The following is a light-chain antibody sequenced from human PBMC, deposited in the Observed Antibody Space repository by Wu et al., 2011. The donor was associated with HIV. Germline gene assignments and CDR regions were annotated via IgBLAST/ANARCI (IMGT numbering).Light chain of an antibody. Sequence: TLSCRASQSVSGSLAWYQQKRGQAPRLLIHDASNRATGIPARFSGSGSGTDFSLTISSLEPEDFAVYYCQQGRNWPLTFGQGTRLEIK. V-gene: IGKV3-11*01. CDR1: QSVSGS. J-gene: IGKJ5*01. CDR2: DAS. CDR3: QQGRNWPLT.